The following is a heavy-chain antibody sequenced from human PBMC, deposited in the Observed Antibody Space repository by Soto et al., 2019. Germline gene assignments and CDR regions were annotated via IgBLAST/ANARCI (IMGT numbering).Heavy chain of an antibody. CDR2: INAGNGNT. J-gene: IGHJ4*02. D-gene: IGHD3-10*01. CDR1: GYTFTSYA. CDR3: ARDGFGEPSYFFDY. V-gene: IGHV1-3*01. Sequence: ASVKVSCKASGYTFTSYAMHWVRQAPGQRLEWMGCINAGNGNTKYSQKFQGRVTITRDTSASTAYMELSSLRSEDTAVYYCARDGFGEPSYFFDYWGQGTLVTVSS.